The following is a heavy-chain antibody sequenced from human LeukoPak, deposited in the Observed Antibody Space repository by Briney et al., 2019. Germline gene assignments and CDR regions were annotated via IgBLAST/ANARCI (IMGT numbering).Heavy chain of an antibody. D-gene: IGHD3-16*01. CDR3: ARPTSYGYYFDS. CDR1: GYTFTAYF. Sequence: ASVKVSCKAAGYTFTAYFIHWVRQAPGQGLEWMGRINPNSGDTNYAQKFQGRVTMTRDMSTSTAYMELSRLTSDDTAVYYCARPTSYGYYFDSWGQGTLVTVSS. CDR2: INPNSGDT. J-gene: IGHJ4*02. V-gene: IGHV1-2*06.